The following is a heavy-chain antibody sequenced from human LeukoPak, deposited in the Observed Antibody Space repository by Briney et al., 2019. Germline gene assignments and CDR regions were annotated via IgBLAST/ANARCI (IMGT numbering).Heavy chain of an antibody. CDR1: GYSFTNYD. Sequence: GASVKVSCKASGYSFTNYDINWVRQATGQGLEWMGWISAYSGNTNYAQKLQGRVTMTTDTSTSTAYMELSSLRSDDTAVYYCARAGVAEACDYWGQGTLVTVSS. CDR3: ARAGVAEACDY. J-gene: IGHJ4*02. D-gene: IGHD6-19*01. V-gene: IGHV1-18*01. CDR2: ISAYSGNT.